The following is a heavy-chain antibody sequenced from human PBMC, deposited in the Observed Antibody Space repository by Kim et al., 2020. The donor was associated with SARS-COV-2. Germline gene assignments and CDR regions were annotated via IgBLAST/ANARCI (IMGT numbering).Heavy chain of an antibody. V-gene: IGHV3-30*18. Sequence: GGSLRLSCAASGFTFSSYGMHWVRQAPGKGLEWAAVISYDGSNKYYADSVKGRFTISRDNSKNTLYLQMNSLRAEDTAVYYCAKDEEDYYDSSGPGYWGQGTLVTVSS. CDR1: GFTFSSYG. CDR2: ISYDGSNK. J-gene: IGHJ4*02. CDR3: AKDEEDYYDSSGPGY. D-gene: IGHD3-22*01.